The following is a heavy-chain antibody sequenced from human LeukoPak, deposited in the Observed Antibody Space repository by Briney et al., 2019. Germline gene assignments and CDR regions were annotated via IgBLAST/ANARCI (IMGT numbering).Heavy chain of an antibody. CDR2: IWNSGST. D-gene: IGHD2/OR15-2a*01. CDR1: GDSISSRTYY. V-gene: IGHV4-31*03. CDR3: ARDVSPTFPNWFDP. J-gene: IGHJ5*02. Sequence: KTSQTLSLTCSVSGDSISSRTYYWTWIRQHPEKGLEWIGYIWNSGSTNYNPSLKSRVTISVDTSKNQFSLKLTSVTAADTAVYYCARDVSPTFPNWFDPWGQGILVIVSS.